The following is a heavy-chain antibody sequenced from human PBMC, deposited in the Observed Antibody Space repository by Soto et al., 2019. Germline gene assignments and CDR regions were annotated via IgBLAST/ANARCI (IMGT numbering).Heavy chain of an antibody. CDR1: GFTFSSYG. J-gene: IGHJ4*02. Sequence: GGSLRLSCAASGFTFSSYGMHWVRQAPGKGLEWVAVIWYDGSNKYYADSVKGRFTISRDNSKNTLYLQMNSLRAEDTAVYYCARDEGDLSSSGELVDYWGQGTLVTVSS. CDR3: ARDEGDLSSSGELVDY. D-gene: IGHD6-13*01. V-gene: IGHV3-33*01. CDR2: IWYDGSNK.